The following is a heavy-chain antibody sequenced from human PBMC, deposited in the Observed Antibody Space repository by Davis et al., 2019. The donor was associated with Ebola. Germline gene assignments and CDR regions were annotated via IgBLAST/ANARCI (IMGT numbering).Heavy chain of an antibody. CDR3: ARLGLYNWFDP. V-gene: IGHV4-59*08. CDR1: GASISSHY. J-gene: IGHJ5*02. D-gene: IGHD3-16*01. CDR2: IDYSGDS. Sequence: MPSETLSLTCAVSGASISSHYWSWIRQTPGKGLEWIAYIDYSGDSYTNPSLKSRVTISVYTSKNQFSLKLSSVTAADTAVYYCARLGLYNWFDPWGQGTLVTVSS.